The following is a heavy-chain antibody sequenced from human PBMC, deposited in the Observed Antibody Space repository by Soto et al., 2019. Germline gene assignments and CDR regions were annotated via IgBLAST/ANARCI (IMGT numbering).Heavy chain of an antibody. V-gene: IGHV4-30-4*08. CDR3: VRAMVVTQTWFDP. D-gene: IGHD2-21*02. Sequence: SETLCLTCTVSGGTISSVDDCWSWIRQHPGKGLEWIGYIYYSGSTYYNQSLKSRVTISVDTSKKQFSLKLSSVTAADMAVYYCVRAMVVTQTWFDPWGQGTLVTVSS. J-gene: IGHJ5*02. CDR1: GGTISSVDDC. CDR2: IYYSGST.